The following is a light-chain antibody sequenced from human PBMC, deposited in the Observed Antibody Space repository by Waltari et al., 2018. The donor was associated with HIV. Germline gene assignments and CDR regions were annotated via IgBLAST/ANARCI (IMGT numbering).Light chain of an antibody. CDR3: ISYTYSNTWV. Sequence: QSALTQPASVSGSPGQSITISCTGTSSDVDGYNYVSWYQQHPGKAPKLMIYEVSDRHSGISNRFSGSKSGNTASLTISGLQAEDEADYYCISYTYSNTWVFGGGTKLTVL. CDR2: EVS. V-gene: IGLV2-14*01. CDR1: SSDVDGYNY. J-gene: IGLJ3*02.